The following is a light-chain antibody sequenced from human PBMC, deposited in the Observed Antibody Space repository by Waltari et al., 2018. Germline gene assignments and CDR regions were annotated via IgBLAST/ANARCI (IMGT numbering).Light chain of an antibody. V-gene: IGKV3-20*01. CDR3: QQYGTSPYT. CDR1: QNLSSNF. Sequence: IVLTKSPGTLSLSPGDKASLSCKASQNLSSNFLAWYRQRPGQPPGLLIHGAAKRAAGIPATFSGSGSGTDFTLTTSRLEAEDSAVYYCQQYGTSPYTFGQGTKVEIK. J-gene: IGKJ2*01. CDR2: GAA.